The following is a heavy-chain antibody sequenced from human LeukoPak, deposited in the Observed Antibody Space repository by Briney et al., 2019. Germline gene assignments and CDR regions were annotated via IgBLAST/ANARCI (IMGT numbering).Heavy chain of an antibody. CDR2: IYSGGRT. CDR3: ARDSNYRSGSYLDN. D-gene: IGHD3-10*01. CDR1: GFTVSSNY. J-gene: IGHJ4*02. Sequence: PGGSLRLSCAASGFTVSSNYMSWVRQAPGKGLEWVSVIYSGGRTYYADSVKGRFTISRDNSKNTLYLQMNSLRAEDTAVYYCARDSNYRSGSYLDNWGQGTLVTVSS. V-gene: IGHV3-53*01.